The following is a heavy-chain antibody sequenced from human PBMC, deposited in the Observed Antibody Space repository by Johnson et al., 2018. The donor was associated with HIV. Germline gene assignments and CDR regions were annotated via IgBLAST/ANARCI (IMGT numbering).Heavy chain of an antibody. Sequence: VQLVESGGGLVKPGGSLRLSCGASGFTFSAYNMGWIRQAPGKGLEWVSVIYSGGSTYYADSVKGRFTISRDNSKNTLYLQMNSLRAEDTAVYYCARVRRSGTYYVDAFDIWGQGTMVTVSS. CDR2: IYSGGST. CDR1: GFTFSAYN. CDR3: ARVRRSGTYYVDAFDI. V-gene: IGHV3-66*01. J-gene: IGHJ3*02. D-gene: IGHD1-26*01.